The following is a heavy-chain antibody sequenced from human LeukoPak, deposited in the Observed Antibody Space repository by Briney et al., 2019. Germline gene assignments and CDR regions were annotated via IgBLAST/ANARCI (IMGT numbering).Heavy chain of an antibody. CDR3: ARSLPDDSPGSWFDP. CDR1: GFTFSSYW. J-gene: IGHJ5*02. D-gene: IGHD1-14*01. V-gene: IGHV3-74*01. Sequence: GGSLRLSCAASGFTFSSYWMHWVRQAPGKGLVWVSRINTDGSTTTYADSVKGRFTISRDNAKNTVYLQMNSLRAEDTAVYYCARSLPDDSPGSWFDPWGQGRLVTVSS. CDR2: INTDGSTT.